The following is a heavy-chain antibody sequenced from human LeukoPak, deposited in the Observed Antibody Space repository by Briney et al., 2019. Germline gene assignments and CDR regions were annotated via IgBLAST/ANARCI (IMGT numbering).Heavy chain of an antibody. Sequence: PSGTLCLTCAVSGGSISSSNWWSWVRQPPGKGLEWIGEIYHSGSTNYNPSLKSRVTISVDKSKNQFSLKLSSVTAADTAVYYCARGWAYDSSGYYQYYFDYWGQGTLVTVSS. J-gene: IGHJ4*02. V-gene: IGHV4-4*02. CDR1: GGSISSSNW. D-gene: IGHD3-22*01. CDR3: ARGWAYDSSGYYQYYFDY. CDR2: IYHSGST.